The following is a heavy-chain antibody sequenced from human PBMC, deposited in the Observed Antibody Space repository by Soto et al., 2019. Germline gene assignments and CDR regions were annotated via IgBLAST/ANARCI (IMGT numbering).Heavy chain of an antibody. D-gene: IGHD5-18*01. CDR2: VIPIFGTA. V-gene: IGHV1-69*12. CDR1: GGTFSSYA. J-gene: IGHJ4*02. CDR3: ARVGGAPRYGYGSPFDY. Sequence: QVQLVQSGAEVKKPGSSVKVSCKASGGTFSSYAISWVRQAPGQGLEWMGGVIPIFGTANYAQKFQGRVTITADESPSTGYMERSSLRSDDTAVYYCARVGGAPRYGYGSPFDYWGQGTLVTVSS.